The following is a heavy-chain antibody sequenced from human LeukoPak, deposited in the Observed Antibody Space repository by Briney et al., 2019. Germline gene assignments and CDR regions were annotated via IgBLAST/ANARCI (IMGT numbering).Heavy chain of an antibody. CDR2: IIPIFGTA. Sequence: SVKVSCKASGYTFTGYYMHWVRQAPGQGLEWMGGIIPIFGTANYAQKFQGRVTITADESTCTAYMELSSLRSEDTAVYYCAREGCSSTSCYDGMAPFDYWGQGTLVTVSS. J-gene: IGHJ4*02. CDR3: AREGCSSTSCYDGMAPFDY. V-gene: IGHV1-69*13. D-gene: IGHD2-2*01. CDR1: GYTFTGYY.